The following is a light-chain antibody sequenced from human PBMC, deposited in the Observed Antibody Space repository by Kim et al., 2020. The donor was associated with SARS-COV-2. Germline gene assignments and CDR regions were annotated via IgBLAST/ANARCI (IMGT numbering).Light chain of an antibody. CDR1: QSVSSN. V-gene: IGKV3-15*01. J-gene: IGKJ1*01. Sequence: VSQGERATRSCRASQSVSSNLAWYQQKPGQAPRLLIYGASTRATGIPARFSGSGSGTEFTLTISSLQSEDFAVYYCQQYNNWPGTFGQGTKVEIK. CDR3: QQYNNWPGT. CDR2: GAS.